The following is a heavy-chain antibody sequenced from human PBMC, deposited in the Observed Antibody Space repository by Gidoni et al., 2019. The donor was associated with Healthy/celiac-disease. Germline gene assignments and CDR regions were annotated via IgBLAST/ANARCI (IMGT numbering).Heavy chain of an antibody. CDR2: SKSKTDGGTT. Sequence: EVQLVESGGGLVKPGGSLRLSCAASGFTFSTAWMSWVRQAPGKGMEWVGRSKSKTDGGTTDYAAPVKGRFTISRDDSKNTLYLQMNSLKTEDTAVYYCTTDRARAYYYGMDVWGQGTTVTVSS. CDR3: TTDRARAYYYGMDV. J-gene: IGHJ6*02. D-gene: IGHD3-10*01. V-gene: IGHV3-15*01. CDR1: GFTFSTAW.